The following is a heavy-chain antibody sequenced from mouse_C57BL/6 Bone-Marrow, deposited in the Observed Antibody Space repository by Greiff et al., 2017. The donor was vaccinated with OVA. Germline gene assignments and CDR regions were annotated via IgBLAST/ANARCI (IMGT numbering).Heavy chain of an antibody. CDR3: ASPYDYDGGGDY. V-gene: IGHV1-81*01. CDR2: IYPRSGNT. Sequence: VQLQQSGAELARPGASVKLSCKASGYTFTSYGISWVKQRTGQGLEWIGEIYPRSGNTYYNEKFKGKATLTADKSSSTAYMELRSLTSEDSAVYFCASPYDYDGGGDYWGQGTTLTVSS. D-gene: IGHD2-4*01. J-gene: IGHJ2*01. CDR1: GYTFTSYG.